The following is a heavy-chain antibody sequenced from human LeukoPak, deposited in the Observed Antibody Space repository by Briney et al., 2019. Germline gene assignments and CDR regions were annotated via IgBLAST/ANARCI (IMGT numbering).Heavy chain of an antibody. D-gene: IGHD6-19*01. CDR3: ARSLRQWQRVSGYYFDY. Sequence: GGSLRLSCAASGFTFSSYAMSWVRQAPGKWLEWVSAISGSGGSTYYADSVKGRFTISRDNSKNTLYLQMNSLRAEDTAVYYCARSLRQWQRVSGYYFDYWGQGTLVTVSS. CDR2: ISGSGGST. CDR1: GFTFSSYA. V-gene: IGHV3-23*01. J-gene: IGHJ4*02.